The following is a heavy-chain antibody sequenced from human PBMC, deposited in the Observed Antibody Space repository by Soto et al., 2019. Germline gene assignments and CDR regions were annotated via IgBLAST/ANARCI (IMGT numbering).Heavy chain of an antibody. J-gene: IGHJ4*02. CDR2: INPKSGGT. Sequence: QAQLVQSGAEVKKPGASVKASCKASGYTFTDYYLHWVRQAPGQGLEWVGWINPKSGGTNYAQKFQGRVTMTRDTSISTVYMELSRLRSADTAVYYCARDGRGGYFDYWGQGTLVTVSS. V-gene: IGHV1-2*02. D-gene: IGHD2-15*01. CDR1: GYTFTDYY. CDR3: ARDGRGGYFDY.